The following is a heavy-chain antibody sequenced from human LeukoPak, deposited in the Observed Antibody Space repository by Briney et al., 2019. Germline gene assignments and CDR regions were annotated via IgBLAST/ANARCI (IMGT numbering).Heavy chain of an antibody. V-gene: IGHV1-69*13. CDR1: GGTFSSHG. CDR3: ATGPPGRRAGYYYYMDV. D-gene: IGHD3-10*01. J-gene: IGHJ6*03. CDR2: IIIIVDTA. Sequence: GASAKVSCKASGGTFSSHGVSWVRQAPGQGLEWMGGIIIIVDTAKYAQKFQGRVTITADESTNTAYMELSSLRSEDTAVYYCATGPPGRRAGYYYYMDVWGKGTTVTVSS.